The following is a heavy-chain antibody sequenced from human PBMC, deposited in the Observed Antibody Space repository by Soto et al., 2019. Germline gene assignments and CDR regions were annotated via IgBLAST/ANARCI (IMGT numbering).Heavy chain of an antibody. CDR2: ISAYNGNT. Sequence: SVKVSCKASGYTFTSYGISWVRQAPGQGLEWMGWISAYNGNTNYAQKLQGRVTMTTDTSTSTAYMELRSLRSDDTAVYYCARDREWFPQHPFDYWGQGTLVTVSS. V-gene: IGHV1-18*01. D-gene: IGHD3-3*01. CDR1: GYTFTSYG. CDR3: ARDREWFPQHPFDY. J-gene: IGHJ4*02.